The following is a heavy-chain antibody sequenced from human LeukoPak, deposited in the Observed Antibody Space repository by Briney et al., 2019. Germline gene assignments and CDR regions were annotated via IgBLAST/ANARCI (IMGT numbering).Heavy chain of an antibody. J-gene: IGHJ5*02. Sequence: PSETLSLTCTVSGGSISSYYWSWIRQPPGKGLEWIGYNYYSGSTNYNPSLKSRVTISVDTSKNQFSLKLSSVTAADTAVYYCAREVVVVVAATAYNWFDPWGQGTLVTVSS. V-gene: IGHV4-59*01. CDR2: NYYSGST. CDR3: AREVVVVVAATAYNWFDP. CDR1: GGSISSYY. D-gene: IGHD2-15*01.